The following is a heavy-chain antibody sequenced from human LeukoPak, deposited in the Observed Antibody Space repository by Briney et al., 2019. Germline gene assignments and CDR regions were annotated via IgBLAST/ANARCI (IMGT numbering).Heavy chain of an antibody. CDR1: GYTFTSYY. Sequence: ASVKVSCKASGYTFTSYYMHWVRQAPGQGLEWMGLINPTGGSTGYAQKFQGRVTITADKSTSTAYMELSSLRSEDTAVYYCARTVVVTAEHAFDIWGQGTMVTVSS. J-gene: IGHJ3*02. D-gene: IGHD2-21*02. CDR3: ARTVVVTAEHAFDI. CDR2: INPTGGST. V-gene: IGHV1-46*01.